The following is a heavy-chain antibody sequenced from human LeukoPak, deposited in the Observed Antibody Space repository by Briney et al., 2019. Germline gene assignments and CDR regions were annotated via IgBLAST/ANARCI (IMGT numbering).Heavy chain of an antibody. V-gene: IGHV3-9*01. D-gene: IGHD6-13*01. CDR2: ISWNGGRI. Sequence: PGKSLTLSCAASGFTFGDFAMYWVRQAPGKGLEGVSGISWNGGRIEYPDSVKGRFTISRDNSNNSLYLHMNSLRPDDTALYFCAKDRKPRYSSRWHFFDSWGQGTLVTVSS. CDR3: AKDRKPRYSSRWHFFDS. J-gene: IGHJ4*02. CDR1: GFTFGDFA.